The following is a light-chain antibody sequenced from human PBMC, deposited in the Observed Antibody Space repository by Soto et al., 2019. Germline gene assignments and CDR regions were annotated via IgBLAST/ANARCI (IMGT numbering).Light chain of an antibody. V-gene: IGLV1-44*01. CDR3: AAWDDSLNVLV. J-gene: IGLJ2*01. CDR2: KDT. Sequence: QSVLTQPPSASGTPGQRVTISCSGSSANIGTNTVHWYQQLSRTAPKLLIYKDTQRPSGVPDRVSGSKSGTSASLAISGLQSEDEAEYYCAAWDDSLNVLVFGGGTKVPS. CDR1: SANIGTNT.